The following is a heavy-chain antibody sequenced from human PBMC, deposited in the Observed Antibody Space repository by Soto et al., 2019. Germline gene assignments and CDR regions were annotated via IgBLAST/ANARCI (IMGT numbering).Heavy chain of an antibody. CDR3: ALLLWFGESDDAFDI. Sequence: ASVKVSCKASGYTFTSYYMHWLRQAPGQGLEWMGIINPSGGSTSYAQKFQGRVTMTRDTSTSTVYMELSSLRSEDTAVYYCALLLWFGESDDAFDIWGQGTMVTVSS. D-gene: IGHD3-10*01. CDR2: INPSGGST. J-gene: IGHJ3*02. V-gene: IGHV1-46*01. CDR1: GYTFTSYY.